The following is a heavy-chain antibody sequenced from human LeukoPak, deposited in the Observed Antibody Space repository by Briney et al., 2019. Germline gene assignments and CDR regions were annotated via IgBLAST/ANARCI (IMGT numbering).Heavy chain of an antibody. V-gene: IGHV3-7*01. D-gene: IGHD3-3*01. CDR2: VNQDGREK. CDR1: GFTFPPYW. J-gene: IGHJ4*02. CDR3: ARENWSTADY. Sequence: GGSLRLSCAASGFTFPPYWMMWVRQTPEKGLEWVATVNQDGREKWYVDSVKGRFSISKDSANNMVYLQMNSLRAEDTAIYYCARENWSTADYWGQGTLVTVSS.